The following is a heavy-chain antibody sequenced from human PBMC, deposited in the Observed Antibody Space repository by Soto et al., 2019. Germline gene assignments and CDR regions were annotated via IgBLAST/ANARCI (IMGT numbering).Heavy chain of an antibody. CDR2: ISYDGKDA. CDR3: AKDHRNGGSRVDY. Sequence: QVQLVESGGGVVQPGRSLRLSCAVSGFSFKSHGMHWVCQAPGKGLEWVAFISYDGKDANYADSVKGRFTISRDNSKDALYLQMGSLRGEDTAVYFCAKDHRNGGSRVDYWGQGTLVTVSS. J-gene: IGHJ4*02. V-gene: IGHV3-30*18. CDR1: GFSFKSHG. D-gene: IGHD2-15*01.